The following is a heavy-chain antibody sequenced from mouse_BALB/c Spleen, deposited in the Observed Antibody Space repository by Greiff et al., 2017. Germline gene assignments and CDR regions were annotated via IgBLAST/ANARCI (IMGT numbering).Heavy chain of an antibody. V-gene: IGHV1-37*01. Sequence: VQLQQSGPELVKPGASVKISCKASGYSFTGYFMNWVKQSHGKSLEWIGRINPYNGDTFYNQKFKGKATLTVDKSSSTAHMGLLSLTSEDPAVSDCGRDYGSSYWYFDVWGAGTTVTVAS. CDR3: GRDYGSSYWYFDV. D-gene: IGHD1-1*01. CDR2: INPYNGDT. CDR1: GYSFTGYF. J-gene: IGHJ1*01.